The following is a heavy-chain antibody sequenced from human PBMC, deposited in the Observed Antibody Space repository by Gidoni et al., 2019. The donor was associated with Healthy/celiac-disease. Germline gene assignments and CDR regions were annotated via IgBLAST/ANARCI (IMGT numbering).Heavy chain of an antibody. Sequence: QAQLVQSGAEVKKPGASVKVSCKASGYTFTGYYMHWVRQAPGQGLEWMGWINPNSGGTNYAKKFQGRVTMTRDTSISTAYMELSRLRSDDTAVYYCARLYIAVAAPPMGYFDYWGQGTLVTVSS. CDR1: GYTFTGYY. J-gene: IGHJ4*02. D-gene: IGHD6-19*01. CDR2: INPNSGGT. CDR3: ARLYIAVAAPPMGYFDY. V-gene: IGHV1-2*02.